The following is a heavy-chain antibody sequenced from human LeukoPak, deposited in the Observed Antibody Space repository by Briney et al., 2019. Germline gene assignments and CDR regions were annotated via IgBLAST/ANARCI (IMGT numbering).Heavy chain of an antibody. J-gene: IGHJ4*02. CDR2: ISYDGSNK. Sequence: PGRSLRLSCAASGFTFSSYAMHWVRQAPGKGLEWVAVISYDGSNKYYADSVKGRFTNSRDNSKNTLYLQMNSLRAEDTAVYYCARDLSSGWYILNHFDYWGQGTLVTVSS. D-gene: IGHD6-19*01. V-gene: IGHV3-30*04. CDR3: ARDLSSGWYILNHFDY. CDR1: GFTFSSYA.